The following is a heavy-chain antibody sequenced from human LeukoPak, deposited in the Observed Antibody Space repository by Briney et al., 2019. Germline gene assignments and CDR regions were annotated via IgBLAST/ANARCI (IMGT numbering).Heavy chain of an antibody. CDR3: ARSIVGATGNWFDP. V-gene: IGHV1-18*01. CDR1: GHTFTNYG. J-gene: IGHJ5*02. Sequence: GASVKVSCKASGHTFTNYGISWVRQAPGQGLEWMGWISPYNGNTNYAQKLQGRVTMTTDTSTSTAYMELRSLRSDDTAVYYCARSIVGATGNWFDPWGQGTLVTVSS. CDR2: ISPYNGNT. D-gene: IGHD1-26*01.